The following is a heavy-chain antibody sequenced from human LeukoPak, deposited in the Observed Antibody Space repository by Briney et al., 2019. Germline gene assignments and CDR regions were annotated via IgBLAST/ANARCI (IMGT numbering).Heavy chain of an antibody. Sequence: GASVKVSCKASGYTFTSYAMHWVRQAPGQRLEWMGWINAGNGNTKYSQKFQGRVTITRDTSATTAYMELNSLRSEDTAVYYCARVLWFGHLYNWFDPWGQGTLVTVSS. V-gene: IGHV1-3*01. D-gene: IGHD3-10*01. CDR3: ARVLWFGHLYNWFDP. CDR1: GYTFTSYA. J-gene: IGHJ5*02. CDR2: INAGNGNT.